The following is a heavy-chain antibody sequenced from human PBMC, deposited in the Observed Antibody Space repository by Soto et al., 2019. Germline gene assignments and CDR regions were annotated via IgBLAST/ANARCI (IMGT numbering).Heavy chain of an antibody. Sequence: GGSLRLSCAASGFTFSSYGRHWVRQAPGKGLEWVAVISYDGSNKYYADSVKGRFTISRDNSKNTLYLQMNSLRAEDTAVYYCAKWPRYCSSTSCSYYFDYWGQGTLVTVYS. CDR3: AKWPRYCSSTSCSYYFDY. CDR2: ISYDGSNK. V-gene: IGHV3-30*18. D-gene: IGHD2-2*01. CDR1: GFTFSSYG. J-gene: IGHJ4*02.